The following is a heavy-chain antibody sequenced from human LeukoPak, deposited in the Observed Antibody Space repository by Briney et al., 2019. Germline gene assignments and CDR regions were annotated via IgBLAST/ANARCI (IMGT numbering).Heavy chain of an antibody. V-gene: IGHV3-74*01. Sequence: PGGSLRLSCVVSEFTFSSLWMHWVRQAPGQGLVWVSRINTDGTTTNYADSVKGRFTISRDIAKNTLYLQMNSLRADDTAVYYCATAGNYRFDYWGQGTLVTVSS. J-gene: IGHJ4*02. CDR3: ATAGNYRFDY. CDR1: EFTFSSLW. D-gene: IGHD5-24*01. CDR2: INTDGTTT.